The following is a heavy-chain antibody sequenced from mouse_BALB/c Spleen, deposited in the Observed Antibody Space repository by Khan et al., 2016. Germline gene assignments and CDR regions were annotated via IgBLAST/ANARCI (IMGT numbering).Heavy chain of an antibody. CDR1: GFNIKDTY. CDR3: GRSAVYEYACFAY. D-gene: IGHD1-1*02. CDR2: IDPANGNT. V-gene: IGHV14-3*02. J-gene: IGHJ3*01. Sequence: VQLQQSGAELVKPGASVKLSCTASGFNIKDTYMHWVKQRPEQGLEWIGRIDPANGNTKYDPKFQGKATITADTSSSTAYLQLSSLTSDDTAVYYCGRSAVYEYACFAYWGQGTLVTVSA.